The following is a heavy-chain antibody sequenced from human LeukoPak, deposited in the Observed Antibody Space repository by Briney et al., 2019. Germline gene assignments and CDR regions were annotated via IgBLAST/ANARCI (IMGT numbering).Heavy chain of an antibody. CDR1: GYSIRSGYF. V-gene: IGHV4-38-2*02. CDR3: ARALYHYDILTGYYATDFDY. CDR2: MYHGGNP. D-gene: IGHD3-9*01. Sequence: KPSETLSLTCTVSGYSIRSGYFWGWIRQPPGKGLEWVGSMYHGGNPNYNPSLKSRVTISLDTSKNQFSLKLSSVTAADTAVYYCARALYHYDILTGYYATDFDYWGQGTLVTVSS. J-gene: IGHJ4*02.